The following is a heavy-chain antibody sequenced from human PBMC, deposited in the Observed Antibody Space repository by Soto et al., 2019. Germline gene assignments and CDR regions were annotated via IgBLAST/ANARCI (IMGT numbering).Heavy chain of an antibody. V-gene: IGHV3-73*01. Sequence: GGSLRLSCAASGFSLFASAVHWVRQAPGKGLEWVGRIRNKADRYATAYTASVNGRFTISRDDSKNTAFLQMNSLETEDTAVYYCSSLVASGTPFFDYWGQGALVTVSS. J-gene: IGHJ4*02. CDR2: IRNKADRYAT. D-gene: IGHD2-2*01. CDR3: SSLVASGTPFFDY. CDR1: GFSLFASA.